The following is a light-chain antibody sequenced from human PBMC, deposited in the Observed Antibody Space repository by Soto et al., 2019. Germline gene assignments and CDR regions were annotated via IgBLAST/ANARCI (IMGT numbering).Light chain of an antibody. Sequence: EIVMTQSPATLSVSPGERATLSCRASQSVSSNLAWYQQKPGQAPRLLIYGASTRATGIPARFSGSGSGTEFTLTISSLQYQDFAVYYCQDYNNSPYTWTFGQETKVDIK. CDR3: QDYNNSPYTWT. CDR2: GAS. V-gene: IGKV3-15*01. J-gene: IGKJ1*01. CDR1: QSVSSN.